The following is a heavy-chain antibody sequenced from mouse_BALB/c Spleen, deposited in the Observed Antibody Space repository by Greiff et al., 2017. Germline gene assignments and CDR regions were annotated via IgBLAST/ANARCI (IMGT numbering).Heavy chain of an antibody. CDR2: ISSGGGST. CDR1: GFAFSSYD. Sequence: VQLKESGGGLVKPGGSLKLSCAASGFAFSSYDMSWVRQTPEKRLEWVAYISSGGGSTYYPDTVKGRFTISRDNAKNTLYLQMSSLKSEDTAMYYCARQGNGNYWYFDVWGAGTTVTVSS. J-gene: IGHJ1*01. V-gene: IGHV5-12-1*01. CDR3: ARQGNGNYWYFDV. D-gene: IGHD2-1*01.